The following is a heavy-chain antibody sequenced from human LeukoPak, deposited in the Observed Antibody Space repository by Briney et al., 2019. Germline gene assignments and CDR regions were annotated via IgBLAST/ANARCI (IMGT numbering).Heavy chain of an antibody. J-gene: IGHJ3*01. D-gene: IGHD6-25*01. V-gene: IGHV6-1*01. Sequence: PSQTLSLSCAISADSVSTSGVAWSRVRQSPSRGLESLGRTYYTSKWYTDYAVSVKSRIVVNPDTSKNQFSLQLNSVTSEDTAVYYCARGRASAFDVWGQGTMVTVSS. CDR1: ADSVSTSGVA. CDR2: TYYTSKWYT. CDR3: ARGRASAFDV.